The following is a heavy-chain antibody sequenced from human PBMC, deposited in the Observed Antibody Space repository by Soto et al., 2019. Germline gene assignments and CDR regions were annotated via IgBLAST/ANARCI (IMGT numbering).Heavy chain of an antibody. CDR3: ARSTGLTYYDFWSGYLNWFDP. V-gene: IGHV4-61*01. CDR2: IYYSGST. D-gene: IGHD3-3*01. J-gene: IGHJ5*02. Sequence: SETLSLTCTVSGGSVSSGSYYWSWIRQPPGKGMEWIGYIYYSGSTNYNTSLKNRVTISVDTSKNQFSLKLSSVTAADTAVYYCARSTGLTYYDFWSGYLNWFDPWGQGTLVTVSS. CDR1: GGSVSSGSYY.